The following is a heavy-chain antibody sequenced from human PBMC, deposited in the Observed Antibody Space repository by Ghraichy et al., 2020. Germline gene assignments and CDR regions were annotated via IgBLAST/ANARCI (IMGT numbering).Heavy chain of an antibody. Sequence: GGSLRLSCAASGFTFSSYGMHWVRQAPGKGLEWVAVISYDGSNKYYADSVKGRFTISRDNSKNTLYLQMNSLRAEDTAVYYCAKDMRYDSSGYYPGGYWGQGTLVTVSS. CDR3: AKDMRYDSSGYYPGGY. J-gene: IGHJ4*02. V-gene: IGHV3-30*18. CDR2: ISYDGSNK. D-gene: IGHD3-22*01. CDR1: GFTFSSYG.